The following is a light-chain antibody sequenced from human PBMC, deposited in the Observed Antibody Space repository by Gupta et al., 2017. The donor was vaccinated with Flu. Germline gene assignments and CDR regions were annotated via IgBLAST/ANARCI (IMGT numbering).Light chain of an antibody. V-gene: IGLV2-23*02. Sequence: QSALTQPASVSGSPGQSITISCTGGSSDVGTYNLVTWYQQHPGKAPNVMIHEVNQRPSGVSHRCAGSKSDNTASLTTAGLQAEDEAYYYCCSYAGEGMWVFGGGTTLTVL. CDR2: EVN. CDR3: CSYAGEGMWV. J-gene: IGLJ3*02. CDR1: SSDVGTYNL.